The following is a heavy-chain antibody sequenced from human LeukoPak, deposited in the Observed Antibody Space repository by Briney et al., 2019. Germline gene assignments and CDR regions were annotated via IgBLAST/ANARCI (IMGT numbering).Heavy chain of an antibody. Sequence: SETLSLTCTVSGGSISPYYWSWIRQPPGKGLEWIGYIHYSGSTNYNPSLKSRVTISVDTSKNQFSLKLSSVTAADTAVYYCAIPYYYDSSGYPPLGGYFDYWGQGTLVTVSS. V-gene: IGHV4-59*08. CDR1: GGSISPYY. CDR3: AIPYYYDSSGYPPLGGYFDY. J-gene: IGHJ4*02. CDR2: IHYSGST. D-gene: IGHD3-22*01.